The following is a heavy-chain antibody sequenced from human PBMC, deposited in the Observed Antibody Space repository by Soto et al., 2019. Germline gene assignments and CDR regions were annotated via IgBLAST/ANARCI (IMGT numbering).Heavy chain of an antibody. Sequence: EVQLVESGGGLIQPGGSLRLSFAASGFTVSSNYMTWVRQAPGKGLEWVSVIHTGGSTYHADSVKGRFTISRDNSKNMLYLQMNSLRAEDTAMYYCARLALGPWGQGTLVTVSS. D-gene: IGHD3-16*01. CDR3: ARLALGP. V-gene: IGHV3-53*01. CDR2: IHTGGST. CDR1: GFTVSSNY. J-gene: IGHJ5*02.